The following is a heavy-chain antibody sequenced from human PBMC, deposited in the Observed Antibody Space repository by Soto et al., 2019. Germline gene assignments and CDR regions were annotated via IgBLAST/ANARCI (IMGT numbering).Heavy chain of an antibody. V-gene: IGHV1-69*02. J-gene: IGHJ5*02. CDR1: GGTFSSYT. CDR3: ARGLRYGSGSLGWFDP. D-gene: IGHD3-10*01. CDR2: IIPILGIA. Sequence: QVQLVQSGAEVKKPGSSVKVSCKASGGTFSSYTISWVRQAPGQGLEWMGRIIPILGIANYAQKFQGRVTITADKSTSTAYMELSSLRSEDTAVYYCARGLRYGSGSLGWFDPWGQGTLVTVSS.